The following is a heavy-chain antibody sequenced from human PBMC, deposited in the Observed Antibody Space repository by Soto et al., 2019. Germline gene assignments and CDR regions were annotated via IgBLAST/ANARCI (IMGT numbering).Heavy chain of an antibody. J-gene: IGHJ6*02. Sequence: GESLKISCKGSGYSFTSYWIGWVRQMPGKGLEWMGIIYPGDSDTRYSPSFQGQVTISADKSISTAYLQWSSLKASDTAMYYCARQACLYDSQQLPHSCYYYYGMDVWGQGTTVTVSS. CDR1: GYSFTSYW. CDR3: ARQACLYDSQQLPHSCYYYYGMDV. D-gene: IGHD6-13*01. CDR2: IYPGDSDT. V-gene: IGHV5-51*01.